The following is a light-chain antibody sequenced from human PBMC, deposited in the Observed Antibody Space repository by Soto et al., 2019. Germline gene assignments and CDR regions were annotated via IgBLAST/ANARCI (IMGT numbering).Light chain of an antibody. CDR3: LQHASYPFT. CDR1: QGIGNL. V-gene: IGKV1-17*03. Sequence: DIQMTQSPSAMSASVGDRVTITCRASQGIGNLLTWFQQKPGRVPKRLIYATSSLQNGVPTRFSGTGSGTEFTLTISSLQPEDFASYYCLQHASYPFTFGGGTKVDIK. J-gene: IGKJ4*01. CDR2: ATS.